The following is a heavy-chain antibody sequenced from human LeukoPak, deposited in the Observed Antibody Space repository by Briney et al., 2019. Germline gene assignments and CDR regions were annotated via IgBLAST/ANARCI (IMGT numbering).Heavy chain of an antibody. CDR3: AKDGVLWFGETYYFDY. CDR2: ISYDGSNK. J-gene: IGHJ4*02. D-gene: IGHD3-10*01. CDR1: GFTFSSYG. Sequence: GRSLRLSCAASGFTFSSYGMHWVRQAPGKGLEWVAVISYDGSNKYYADSVKGRFTISRDNSKNTLYLQMNSLRAEDTAVYYCAKDGVLWFGETYYFDYWGQGTLVTVSS. V-gene: IGHV3-30*18.